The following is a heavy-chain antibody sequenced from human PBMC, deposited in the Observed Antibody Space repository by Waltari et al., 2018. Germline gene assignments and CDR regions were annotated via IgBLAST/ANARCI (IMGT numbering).Heavy chain of an antibody. CDR1: GFTVSSNY. CDR2: IYSGGRT. CDR3: AREGVDYGDYYAFGY. J-gene: IGHJ4*02. Sequence: EVQLVESGGGLIQPGGSLRLSCAASGFTVSSNYMSWVRQAPGKGLGWVAVIYSGGRTYYADSVKGRFTISRDNSKNTLDLQMNSLRAEDTAVYYCAREGVDYGDYYAFGYWGQGTLVTVSS. V-gene: IGHV3-53*01. D-gene: IGHD4-17*01.